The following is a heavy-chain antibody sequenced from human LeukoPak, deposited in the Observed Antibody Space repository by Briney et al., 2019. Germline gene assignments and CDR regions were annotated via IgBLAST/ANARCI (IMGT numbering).Heavy chain of an antibody. V-gene: IGHV4-59*01. CDR3: ARAPSSCSFDY. Sequence: PSETLSHTCIVPGGSTHSYIRWWIHQPPGKGLEWIGYIYYSGITNYNPSLKSRVTISVDTSKNQFSLKLNSVTDAHTAVYYCARAPSSCSFDYPRARTLVTVSS. CDR1: GGSTHSYI. D-gene: IGHD6-13*01. J-gene: IGHJ4*01. CDR2: IYYSGIT.